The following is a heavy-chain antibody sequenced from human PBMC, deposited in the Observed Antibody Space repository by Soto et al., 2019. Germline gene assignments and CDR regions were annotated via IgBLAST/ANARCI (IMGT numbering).Heavy chain of an antibody. D-gene: IGHD3-10*01. CDR1: GGSISSYY. CDR3: ARAYGLGAFDI. J-gene: IGHJ3*02. CDR2: IFYSGST. V-gene: IGHV4-59*08. Sequence: QVQLQESGPGLVKPSETLSLTCTVSGGSISSYYWSWIRQPPGKGLECIGYIFYSGSTNYNPSLTSRVPISVDTSKNQFSLKLSSVTAADTAVYYCARAYGLGAFDIWGQGTMVTVSS.